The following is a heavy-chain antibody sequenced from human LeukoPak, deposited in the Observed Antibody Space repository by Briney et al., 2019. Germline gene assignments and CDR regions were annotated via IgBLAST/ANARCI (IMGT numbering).Heavy chain of an antibody. CDR3: ARDQEQLGVDY. CDR1: GGPISSGGYY. J-gene: IGHJ4*02. Sequence: SETLSLTCTVSGGPISSGGYYWSWIRQHPGKGLEWIGYIYYSGSTYYNPSLKSRVTISVDTSKNQFSLKLSSVTAADTAVYYCARDQEQLGVDYWGQGTLVTVSS. CDR2: IYYSGST. V-gene: IGHV4-31*03. D-gene: IGHD6-13*01.